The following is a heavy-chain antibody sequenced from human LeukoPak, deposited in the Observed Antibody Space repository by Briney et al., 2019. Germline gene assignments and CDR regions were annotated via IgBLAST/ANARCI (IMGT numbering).Heavy chain of an antibody. J-gene: IGHJ3*02. Sequence: GGSLRLSCAASGFTFSSYAMSWVRQAPGKGLEWVSAISGSGGSTYYADSVKGRFTISRDNSKSTLYLQMNSLRAEDTAVYYCANPYYDFWSGYYGAFDIWGQETMVTVSS. D-gene: IGHD3-3*01. CDR3: ANPYYDFWSGYYGAFDI. CDR1: GFTFSSYA. CDR2: ISGSGGST. V-gene: IGHV3-23*01.